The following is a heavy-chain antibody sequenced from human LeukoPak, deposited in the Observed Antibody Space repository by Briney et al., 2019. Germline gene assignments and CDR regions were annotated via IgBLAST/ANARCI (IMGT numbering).Heavy chain of an antibody. V-gene: IGHV3-21*01. D-gene: IGHD6-19*01. CDR3: ARGPIAVAGIDI. Sequence: GGSLRLSCAASGFTFSSYIMNWVRQAPGKELEWVSSISSSSSYIYYADSVKGRFTISRDNAKNSLYLQMNSLRAEDTAVYYCARGPIAVAGIDIWGQGTMVTVSS. CDR2: ISSSSSYI. CDR1: GFTFSSYI. J-gene: IGHJ3*02.